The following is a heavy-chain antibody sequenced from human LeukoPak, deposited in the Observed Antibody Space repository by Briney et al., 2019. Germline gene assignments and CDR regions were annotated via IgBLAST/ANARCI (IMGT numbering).Heavy chain of an antibody. CDR3: AKSLGYYYDSSGYRFDY. Sequence: GGSLRLSCAASGFTFSSYAMSWVRQAPGKGLEWVSAISGSGGSTYYADSVKGRFTISRDNSKNTLYLQMNSLRAEDTAVYYCAKSLGYYYDSSGYRFDYWGQGTLVTDSS. CDR2: ISGSGGST. D-gene: IGHD3-22*01. CDR1: GFTFSSYA. V-gene: IGHV3-23*01. J-gene: IGHJ4*02.